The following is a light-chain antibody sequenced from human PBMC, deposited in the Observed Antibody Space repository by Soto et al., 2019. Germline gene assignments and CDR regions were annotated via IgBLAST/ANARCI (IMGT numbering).Light chain of an antibody. Sequence: EIVMTQSPATLSVSPGERATLSFRASQSVSSNLAWYQQKPGQAPRLLIYGASTRATGIPARFSGSGSGTDFTLTLSSLEPEDFAVYYCQQRGDWPPITFGQGTRLEIK. J-gene: IGKJ5*01. V-gene: IGKV3-11*01. CDR2: GAS. CDR3: QQRGDWPPIT. CDR1: QSVSSN.